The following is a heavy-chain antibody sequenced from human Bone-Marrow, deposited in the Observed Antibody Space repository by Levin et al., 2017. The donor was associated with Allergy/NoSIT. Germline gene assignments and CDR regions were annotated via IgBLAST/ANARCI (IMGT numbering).Heavy chain of an antibody. V-gene: IGHV4-59*08. J-gene: IGHJ4*02. D-gene: IGHD6-19*01. Sequence: LSQTLSLTCTVSGGSIRYYYWSWIRQPPGKGLEWIGYIYSTGSTTCNPSLKSRVTMSLDTSKNQFSLKLSSVTAADTAVYYCASSPQWLANFDYWGQGTLVTVPS. CDR3: ASSPQWLANFDY. CDR2: IYSTGST. CDR1: GGSIRYYY.